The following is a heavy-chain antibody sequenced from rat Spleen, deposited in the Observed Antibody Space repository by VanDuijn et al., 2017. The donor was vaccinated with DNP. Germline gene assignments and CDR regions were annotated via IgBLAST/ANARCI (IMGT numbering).Heavy chain of an antibody. V-gene: IGHV5-27*01. CDR2: ISTGGGST. Sequence: EVQLVESGGGLVQPGRSLKLSCAASGFTFSSYYMAWVRPAPTKGLEWVAYISTGGGSTYFRDSVKGRFTISRNNAKSTLYLQMDSLRSEDTATYYCARHRTIMPYYYAMDAWGQGASVTVSS. CDR3: ARHRTIMPYYYAMDA. J-gene: IGHJ4*01. D-gene: IGHD1-12*01. CDR1: GFTFSSYY.